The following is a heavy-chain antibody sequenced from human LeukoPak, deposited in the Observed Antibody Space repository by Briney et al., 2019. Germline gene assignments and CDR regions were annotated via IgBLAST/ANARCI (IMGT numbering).Heavy chain of an antibody. J-gene: IGHJ4*02. D-gene: IGHD6-19*01. CDR2: IYYSGST. Sequence: SETLSLTCTVSGGSISTYYWSWVRQPPRKGLEWIGYIYYSGSTNHSPSLKSRVTMSVDTSKNQFSLKLSSVSAADTAVYYCARGGGIAVAGKLDYWGQGTVVTVSS. CDR1: GGSISTYY. V-gene: IGHV4-59*01. CDR3: ARGGGIAVAGKLDY.